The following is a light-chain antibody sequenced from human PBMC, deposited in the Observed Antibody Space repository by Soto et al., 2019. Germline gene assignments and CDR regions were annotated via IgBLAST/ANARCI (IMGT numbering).Light chain of an antibody. Sequence: DIQMTQSPSTLSGSVGDRVTTTCRASQTISSWLAWYQQKPGKAPKLLIYKASTLKSGVPSRFSGSGSGTEFTLTISSLQPDDFATYHCQHHNSYSEAFGQGTKVDIK. V-gene: IGKV1-5*03. J-gene: IGKJ1*01. CDR1: QTISSW. CDR2: KAS. CDR3: QHHNSYSEA.